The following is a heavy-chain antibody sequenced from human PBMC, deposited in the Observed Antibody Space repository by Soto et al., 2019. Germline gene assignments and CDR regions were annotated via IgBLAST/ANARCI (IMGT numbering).Heavy chain of an antibody. D-gene: IGHD3-3*01. CDR1: GASFGYYY. J-gene: IGHJ3*02. CDR2: INHSGRT. CDR3: ARWDYDFRDAFDI. Sequence: QVQLQQWGTGLLKPSETLSLTCGVYGASFGYYYWIWILQPPGTWLEWIGEINHSGRTKYKSSLKSRVTISIDTSKTQFSLKLTSVTAADTAVYYCARWDYDFRDAFDIWGQGTMVTVSS. V-gene: IGHV4-34*01.